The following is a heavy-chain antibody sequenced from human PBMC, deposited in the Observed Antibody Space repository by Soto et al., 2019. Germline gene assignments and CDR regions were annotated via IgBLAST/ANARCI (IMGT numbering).Heavy chain of an antibody. V-gene: IGHV1-2*02. D-gene: IGHD2-2*01. J-gene: IGHJ6*02. CDR2: INPNSGGT. Sequence: GASVKVSCKASGYTFTGYYMDWVRQAPRQGIEWMGWINPNSGGTNYAQKFQGRVPMTRDTSISTAYMELRRLRSDDTAVYYCARGEYQLPHTWTRYGMDVWGQGTTVTVSS. CDR1: GYTFTGYY. CDR3: ARGEYQLPHTWTRYGMDV.